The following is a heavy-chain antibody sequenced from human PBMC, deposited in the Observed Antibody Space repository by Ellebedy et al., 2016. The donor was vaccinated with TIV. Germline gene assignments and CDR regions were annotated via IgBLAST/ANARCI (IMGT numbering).Heavy chain of an antibody. CDR2: INHSGST. D-gene: IGHD2-2*01. J-gene: IGHJ4*02. Sequence: SETLSLTXPVYGLSFSGYYWSWIRQLPGKGLEWIGEINHSGSTNYNPSLKSRVTISVDTSKNQFSLKLSSVTAADTAVYYCALLGYCSSTSCPSNDYWGQGTLVTVSS. CDR3: ALLGYCSSTSCPSNDY. V-gene: IGHV4-34*01. CDR1: GLSFSGYY.